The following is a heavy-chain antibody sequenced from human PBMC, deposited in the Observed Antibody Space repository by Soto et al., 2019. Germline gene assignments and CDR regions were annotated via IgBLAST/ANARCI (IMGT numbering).Heavy chain of an antibody. CDR1: GGPISSGGYY. Sequence: QVQLQESGPGLVTPSQALSLTCSVSGGPISSGGYYWSWIRQHPGKGLEWIGYIFYSGATYYNPSLKSRSSISVDTPKNQFSLRLSSVTAADTAVYYCARVQPYDYGANSGWFDPWGQGTLVTVSA. CDR2: IFYSGAT. J-gene: IGHJ5*02. CDR3: ARVQPYDYGANSGWFDP. V-gene: IGHV4-31*03. D-gene: IGHD4-17*01.